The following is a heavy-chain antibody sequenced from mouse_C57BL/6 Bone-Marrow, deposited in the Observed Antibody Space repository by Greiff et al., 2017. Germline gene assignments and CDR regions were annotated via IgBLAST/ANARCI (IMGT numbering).Heavy chain of an antibody. J-gene: IGHJ4*01. CDR1: GFNIKDDY. V-gene: IGHV14-4*01. CDR2: IDPENGDT. CDR3: TLITTVVAPNDYAMDY. Sequence: VQLQQSGAELVRPGASVKLSCTASGFNIKDDYMHWVKQRPEQGLEWIGWIDPENGDTDYASKFQGKATIPADTSSNTAYLQISSLTSEDTAVYYCTLITTVVAPNDYAMDYWGQGTSVTVSS. D-gene: IGHD1-1*01.